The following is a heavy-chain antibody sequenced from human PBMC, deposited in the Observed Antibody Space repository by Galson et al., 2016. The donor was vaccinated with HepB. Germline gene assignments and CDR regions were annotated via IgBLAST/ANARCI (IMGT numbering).Heavy chain of an antibody. Sequence: SLRLSCAASGFTFSDYWMSWVRQAPGKRLEWVANIKQDGSEKDHVDSVEGRFTISRDNAKNSVYLQMNSLRVEDTAVYYCAREGRGGFDYWGQGTLVTVPS. CDR1: GFTFSDYW. J-gene: IGHJ4*02. V-gene: IGHV3-7*03. D-gene: IGHD3-16*01. CDR2: IKQDGSEK. CDR3: AREGRGGFDY.